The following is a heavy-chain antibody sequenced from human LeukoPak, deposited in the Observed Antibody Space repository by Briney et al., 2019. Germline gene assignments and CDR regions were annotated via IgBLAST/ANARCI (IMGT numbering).Heavy chain of an antibody. V-gene: IGHV4-59*12. CDR2: IYYSGST. CDR3: VTYYFDSSGPKKNY. Sequence: PSETLSLTCTVSGGSISSSYWSWIRQPPGKGLEWIGYIYYSGSTSYNPSLKSRVTISVDTSKKQFSLKLSSVTAADTAVYYCVTYYFDSSGPKKNYWGQGTLVTVSS. D-gene: IGHD3-22*01. J-gene: IGHJ4*02. CDR1: GGSISSSY.